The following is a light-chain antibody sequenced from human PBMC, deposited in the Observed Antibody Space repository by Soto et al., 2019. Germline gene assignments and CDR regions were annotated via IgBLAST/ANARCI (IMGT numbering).Light chain of an antibody. J-gene: IGLJ1*01. V-gene: IGLV2-14*01. CDR3: SSYTSSSPYV. CDR2: EVS. Sequence: QSALTQPASVSGSPGQSITISCTGTSSDVGGYNYVSWYQQHPGKAPKLMIYEVSNRSSGVSNRFSGSKSGNTASLTISGLQAEDEDDYYCSSYTSSSPYVFGTGTKLTVL. CDR1: SSDVGGYNY.